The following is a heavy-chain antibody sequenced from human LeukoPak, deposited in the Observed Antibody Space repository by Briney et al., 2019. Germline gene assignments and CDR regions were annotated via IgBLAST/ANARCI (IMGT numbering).Heavy chain of an antibody. Sequence: PSETLSLTCTVSGGSISSSSYYWGWIRQPPGKGLEWIGSIYYSGSTYCNPSLKSRVTISVDTSKNQFSLKLSSVTAADTAVYYCARNENPDYGGNEYDYWGQGTLVTVSS. CDR2: IYYSGST. D-gene: IGHD4-23*01. CDR1: GGSISSSSYY. V-gene: IGHV4-39*01. J-gene: IGHJ4*02. CDR3: ARNENPDYGGNEYDY.